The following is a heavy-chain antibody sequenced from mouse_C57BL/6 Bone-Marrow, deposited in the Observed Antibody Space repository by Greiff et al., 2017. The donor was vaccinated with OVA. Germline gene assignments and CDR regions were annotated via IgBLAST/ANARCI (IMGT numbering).Heavy chain of an antibody. J-gene: IGHJ2*01. CDR2: ILPGSGST. Sequence: VQLQQSGAELMKPGASVKLSCKATGYTFTGYWIEWVKQRPGHGLEWIGEILPGSGSTNYNEKFKGKATFTADTSSNTAYMQLSSLTTEDSAIYYCARSCYYYGSSLYYFDYWGQGTTLTVSS. D-gene: IGHD1-1*01. CDR1: GYTFTGYW. CDR3: ARSCYYYGSSLYYFDY. V-gene: IGHV1-9*01.